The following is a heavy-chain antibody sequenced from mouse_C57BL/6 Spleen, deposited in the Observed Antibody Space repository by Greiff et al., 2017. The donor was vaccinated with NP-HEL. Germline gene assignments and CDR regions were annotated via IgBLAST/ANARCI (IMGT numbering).Heavy chain of an antibody. Sequence: EVQLVESGGGLVKPGGSLKLSCAASGFTFSDYGMHWVRQAPEKGLEWVAYISSGSSSIYYADTVKGRFTISRDNAKNTLYLQMTSLRSEDTARYYCEGGKGVITEYFDVWGKGTTVTVSS. J-gene: IGHJ1*03. CDR3: EGGKGVITEYFDV. D-gene: IGHD1-1*01. CDR1: GFTFSDYG. V-gene: IGHV5-17*01. CDR2: ISSGSSSI.